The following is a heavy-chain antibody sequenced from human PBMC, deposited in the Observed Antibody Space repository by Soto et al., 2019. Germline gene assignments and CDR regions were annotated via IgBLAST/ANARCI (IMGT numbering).Heavy chain of an antibody. CDR2: ISPMFHKA. CDR1: GGTFGNYA. D-gene: IGHD2-2*01. V-gene: IGHV1-69*01. CDR3: AREVEVHTPDFGA. Sequence: QLQLVQSGTEVKKPGSSVTVSCKASGGTFGNYAINWLRQAPGQGLQWMGDISPMFHKANYEQTFQGRVSITADDSTNTVYMALSSLRSEDTALYYGAREVEVHTPDFGAWGQGTLVTVSS. J-gene: IGHJ4*01.